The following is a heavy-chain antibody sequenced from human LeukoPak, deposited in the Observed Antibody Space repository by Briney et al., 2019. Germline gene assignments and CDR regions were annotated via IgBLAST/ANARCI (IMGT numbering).Heavy chain of an antibody. V-gene: IGHV4-31*03. Sequence: SQTLSLTCTVSGGSISSGGYYWSWIRQHPGKGLEWIGYIYYSGSTYDNPSLKSRVTISVDTSKNQFSLKLSSVTAADTAVYYCARGSLSKTYYYDTSGYYSLDYWGQGTLVTVSS. CDR2: IYYSGST. CDR1: GGSISSGGYY. J-gene: IGHJ4*02. CDR3: ARGSLSKTYYYDTSGYYSLDY. D-gene: IGHD3-22*01.